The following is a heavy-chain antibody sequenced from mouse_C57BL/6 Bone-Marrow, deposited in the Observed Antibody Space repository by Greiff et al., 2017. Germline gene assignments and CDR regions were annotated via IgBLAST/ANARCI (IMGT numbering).Heavy chain of an antibody. V-gene: IGHV1-76*01. J-gene: IGHJ1*03. CDR1: GYTFTDYY. Sequence: VQLQQSGAELVRPGASVKLSCKASGYTFTDYYINWVKQRPGQGLEWIARIYPGSGNTYYNEKFKGKATLTAEKSSSTAYMQLSSLTSEDSAVYFCARGDYDDGDWYFDVWGTGTTVTVSS. D-gene: IGHD2-4*01. CDR2: IYPGSGNT. CDR3: ARGDYDDGDWYFDV.